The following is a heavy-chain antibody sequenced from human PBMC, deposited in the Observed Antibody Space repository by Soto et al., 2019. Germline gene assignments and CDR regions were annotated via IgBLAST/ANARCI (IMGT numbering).Heavy chain of an antibody. CDR1: GGSFRGYY. CDR3: AREWYCSGGSCYLRSRWFDP. V-gene: IGHV4-34*01. J-gene: IGHJ5*02. CDR2: INHSGST. D-gene: IGHD2-15*01. Sequence: SETLSLTCAVYGGSFRGYYWSWIRQPPGKGLEWIGEINHSGSTNYNPSLKSRVTISVDTSKNQFSLKLSSVTAADTAVYYCAREWYCSGGSCYLRSRWFDPWGQGTLVTVSS.